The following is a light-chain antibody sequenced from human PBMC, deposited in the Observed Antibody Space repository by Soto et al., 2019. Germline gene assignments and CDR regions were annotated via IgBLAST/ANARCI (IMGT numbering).Light chain of an antibody. CDR2: EVA. CDR3: TSYTTSSTYV. V-gene: IGLV2-14*01. CDR1: SSDVGGYNY. Sequence: QSALTQPASVSGSPGQSITISCTGTSSDVGGYNYVSWYQHHPGEVPKLIIFEVAKRPSGASNRFSGSKSGNTASLTISGLQAEDEADYFCTSYTTSSTYVFGSGTKVTVL. J-gene: IGLJ1*01.